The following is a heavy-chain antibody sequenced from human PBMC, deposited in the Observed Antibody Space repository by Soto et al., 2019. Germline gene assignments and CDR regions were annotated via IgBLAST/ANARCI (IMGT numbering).Heavy chain of an antibody. Sequence: GGSLRLSCAASGFTFDDYGMSWVRQAPGKGLEWVSGINWNGGSTGYADSVKGRFTISRDNAKNSLYLQMNSLRAEDTALYYCARDPSYYYDSSGYRPWDYWGQGTLVTVSS. V-gene: IGHV3-20*04. CDR1: GFTFDDYG. CDR2: INWNGGST. D-gene: IGHD3-22*01. CDR3: ARDPSYYYDSSGYRPWDY. J-gene: IGHJ4*02.